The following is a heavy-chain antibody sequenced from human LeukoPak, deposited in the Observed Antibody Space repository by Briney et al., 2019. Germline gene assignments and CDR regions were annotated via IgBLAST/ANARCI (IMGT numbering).Heavy chain of an antibody. D-gene: IGHD6-19*01. CDR2: ISGSGGST. J-gene: IGHJ4*02. CDR3: AKDHLPGIVVADRDY. V-gene: IGHV3-23*01. Sequence: GGSPRLSCAASGFTFSSYAMSWVRQAPGKGLEWVSAISGSGGSTYYADSVKGRFTISRDNSKNTLYLQINSLRAEDTAVYYCAKDHLPGIVVADRDYWGLGTLVTVSS. CDR1: GFTFSSYA.